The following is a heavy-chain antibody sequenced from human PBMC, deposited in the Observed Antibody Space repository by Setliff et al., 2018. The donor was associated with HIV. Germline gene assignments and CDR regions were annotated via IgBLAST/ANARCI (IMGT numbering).Heavy chain of an antibody. J-gene: IGHJ6*03. D-gene: IGHD3-9*01. CDR1: GFTFSSYS. CDR2: LNSDGRST. CDR3: ARGDQTGYYTTYYYYMDV. V-gene: IGHV3-74*01. Sequence: PGGSLRLSCAASGFTFSSYSMYWVRQAPEKGLMWVSRLNSDGRSTTYADSVKGRFTISRDNARNTVFLQMNSLRAEDSAVYYCARGDQTGYYTTYYYYMDVWGLGTTVTVSS.